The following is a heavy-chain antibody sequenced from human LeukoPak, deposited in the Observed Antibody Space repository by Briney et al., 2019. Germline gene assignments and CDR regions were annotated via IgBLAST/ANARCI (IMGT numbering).Heavy chain of an antibody. J-gene: IGHJ2*01. D-gene: IGHD5-24*01. CDR2: IYPGDSDT. CDR1: GYSFTSYW. CDR3: ARQILGDGWYFDL. V-gene: IGHV5-51*01. Sequence: GESLKISCQGSGYSFTSYWIGWVRLMPGKGLEWMGIIYPGDSDTRYSPSFQGQVTISADKPISTAYLQWSSLKASDTAMYYCARQILGDGWYFDLWGRGTLVTVSS.